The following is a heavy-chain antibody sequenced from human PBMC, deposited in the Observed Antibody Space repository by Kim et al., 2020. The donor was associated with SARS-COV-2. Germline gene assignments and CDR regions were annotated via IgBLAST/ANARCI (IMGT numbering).Heavy chain of an antibody. CDR2: ISGSGGST. V-gene: IGHV3-23*01. Sequence: GGSLRLSCAASGFTFSSYAMSWVRQAPGKGLEWVSAISGSGGSTYYADSVKGRFTISRDNSKNTLYLQMNSLRAEDTAVYYCAKDPRGKLSSGWYTPAGYFDFWGQGTLVTVSS. J-gene: IGHJ4*02. CDR3: AKDPRGKLSSGWYTPAGYFDF. CDR1: GFTFSSYA. D-gene: IGHD6-19*01.